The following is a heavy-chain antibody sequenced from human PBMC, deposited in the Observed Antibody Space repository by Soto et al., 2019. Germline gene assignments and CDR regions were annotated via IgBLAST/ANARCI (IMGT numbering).Heavy chain of an antibody. CDR3: ARDQTYYYDSSGRNWFDP. Sequence: ASVKVSCKTSGYTFISYGLHWVRQAPGQRLEWMGWINTGDGNTKYSPKFQGRVTITRDTSATTVHMELSSLRSGDTAVYYCARDQTYYYDSSGRNWFDPWGQGTLVTVS. V-gene: IGHV1-3*04. CDR1: GYTFISYG. CDR2: INTGDGNT. D-gene: IGHD3-22*01. J-gene: IGHJ5*02.